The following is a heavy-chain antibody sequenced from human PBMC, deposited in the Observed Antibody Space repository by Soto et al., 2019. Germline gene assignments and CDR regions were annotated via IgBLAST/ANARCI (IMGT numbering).Heavy chain of an antibody. J-gene: IGHJ4*02. CDR3: ASESAAGGFDY. Sequence: ASVKVSCKASGYTFTSYYMHWVRQAPGQGLEWMGIINPSCGSTSYAQKFQGRVTMTSDTSTSTVYMELSSLRSEDTAVYYCASESAAGGFDYWGQGTLVTVSS. CDR1: GYTFTSYY. D-gene: IGHD3-16*01. V-gene: IGHV1-46*01. CDR2: INPSCGST.